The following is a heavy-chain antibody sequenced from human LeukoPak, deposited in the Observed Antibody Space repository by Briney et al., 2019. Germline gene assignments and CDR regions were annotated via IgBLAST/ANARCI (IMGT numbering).Heavy chain of an antibody. Sequence: SETLSLTCAVSGGSISSSNWWSWVRQPPRKGLEWIGEIYHSGNTNYNPSLKSRVTISVDKSKNQFSLKLSSVTAADTAVYYCARGRLVSRGSGSAFDYWGQGTLVTVSS. J-gene: IGHJ4*02. D-gene: IGHD3-10*01. CDR1: GGSISSSNW. CDR2: IYHSGNT. V-gene: IGHV4-4*02. CDR3: ARGRLVSRGSGSAFDY.